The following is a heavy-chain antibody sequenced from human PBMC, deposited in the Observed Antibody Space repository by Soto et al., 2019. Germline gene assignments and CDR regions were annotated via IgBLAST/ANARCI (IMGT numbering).Heavy chain of an antibody. CDR3: AKVLTQFAAAGRLNFDY. Sequence: WETLSLTCTVSRGSISSGTNYWAWIRQPPGKGLEWIANIYYSGSTFYNPSLKSRVTISLDTSKNQFSLKLRSVTAADTAVYYCAKVLTQFAAAGRLNFDYWGQGTLVTVSS. D-gene: IGHD6-13*01. CDR2: IYYSGST. V-gene: IGHV4-39*02. CDR1: RGSISSGTNY. J-gene: IGHJ4*02.